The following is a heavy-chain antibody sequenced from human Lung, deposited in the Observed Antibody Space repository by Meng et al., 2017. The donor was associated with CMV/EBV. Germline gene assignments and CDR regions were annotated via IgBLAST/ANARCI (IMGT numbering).Heavy chain of an antibody. CDR2: IKQHGSDQ. D-gene: IGHD3/OR15-3a*01. CDR3: AREFFSGDYWYGAIET. J-gene: IGHJ3*02. V-gene: IGHV3-7*01. Sequence: GGSXRLXCAVSGFTFSSHSMSWVRQAPGNGLEWVASIKQHGSDQYYVDSVKGRFTMSRDNAKNSLHLQMNSLRAEDTAVYYCAREFFSGDYWYGAIETWGEGXMVTVSS. CDR1: GFTFSSHS.